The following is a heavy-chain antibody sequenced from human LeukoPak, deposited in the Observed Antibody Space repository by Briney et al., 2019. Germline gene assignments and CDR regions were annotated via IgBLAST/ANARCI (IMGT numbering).Heavy chain of an antibody. CDR3: AKGLECRSGDCYSLHYYGMDV. J-gene: IGHJ6*02. CDR2: INPSGGST. V-gene: IGHV1-46*01. Sequence: ASVKVSCKASGYTFTSYYMHWVRQAPGQGLEWMGIINPSGGSTSYAQKFQGRVTMTRDTSTSTVYMELSSLRAEDTALYYCAKGLECRSGDCYSLHYYGMDVWGQGTTVTVSS. D-gene: IGHD2-21*02. CDR1: GYTFTSYY.